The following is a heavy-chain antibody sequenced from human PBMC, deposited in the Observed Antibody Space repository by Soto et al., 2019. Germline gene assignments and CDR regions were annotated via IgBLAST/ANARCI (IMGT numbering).Heavy chain of an antibody. J-gene: IGHJ5*02. D-gene: IGHD2-2*01. Sequence: PSETLSLTCTVSGGSISSYYWSWIRQPPGKGLEWIGYIYYSGSTNYNPSLKSRVTISVDASKNQFSLKLSSVTAADTAVYYCARVPRGYCISTSCHVGGWFDPWGQGTLVTVS. CDR2: IYYSGST. V-gene: IGHV4-59*01. CDR1: GGSISSYY. CDR3: ARVPRGYCISTSCHVGGWFDP.